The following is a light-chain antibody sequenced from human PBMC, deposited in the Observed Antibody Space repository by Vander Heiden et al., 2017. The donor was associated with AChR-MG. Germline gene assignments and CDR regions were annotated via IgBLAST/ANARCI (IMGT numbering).Light chain of an antibody. V-gene: IGLV1-47*01. CDR2: RKN. CDR1: SSNIGRNY. J-gene: IGLJ3*02. Sequence: QSVLNQPPSASGTPGQRVPISCSGRSSNIGRNYVYCDQQRPGTAPKLLIYRKNQRPSGVPDRVSGSKSGTSAARASSGLRSEEEADDYWAAWEDSLRGWVFGGGTKRTVL. CDR3: AAWEDSLRGWV.